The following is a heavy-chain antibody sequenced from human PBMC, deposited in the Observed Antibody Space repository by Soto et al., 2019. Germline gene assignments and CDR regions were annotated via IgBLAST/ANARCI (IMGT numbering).Heavy chain of an antibody. J-gene: IGHJ6*02. CDR3: AREELPIYYYGMDV. CDR2: VNPNGGGT. V-gene: IGHV1-2*02. CDR1: GYIFTRYH. Sequence: ASVKGSCKASGYIFTRYHMHWVRQAPGQGVEWKGWVNPNGGGTNYAQKFQGRVTMTRXTXXSXXXKXPXXPGXDGTAVYYCAREELPIYYYGMDVWGQGTTVTVSS. D-gene: IGHD1-7*01.